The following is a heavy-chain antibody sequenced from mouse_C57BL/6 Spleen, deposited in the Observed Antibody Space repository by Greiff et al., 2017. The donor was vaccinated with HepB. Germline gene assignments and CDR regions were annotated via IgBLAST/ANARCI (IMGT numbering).Heavy chain of an antibody. J-gene: IGHJ4*01. CDR1: GYTFTSYG. CDR3: ARSSFYYGNYYYAMDY. D-gene: IGHD2-1*01. Sequence: QVHVKQSGAELARPGASVKLSCKASGYTFTSYGISWVKQRTGQGLEWIGEIYPRSGNTYYNEKFKGKATLTADKSSSTAYMELRSLTSEDSAVYFCARSSFYYGNYYYAMDYWGQGTSVTVSS. V-gene: IGHV1-81*01. CDR2: IYPRSGNT.